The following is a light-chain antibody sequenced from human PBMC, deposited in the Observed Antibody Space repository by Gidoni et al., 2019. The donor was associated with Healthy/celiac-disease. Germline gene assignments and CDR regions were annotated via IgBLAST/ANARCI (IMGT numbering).Light chain of an antibody. V-gene: IGLV3-1*01. Sequence: SYELSQPPSVSVSPGQTASITCSGDKLEAKYVCWSQQRPGQSPVQVIYQDNKRPSGIPERFSGSNSGNTATLTISGTQAMDEADYYCQAWDSSTYVVFGGGTKLTVL. CDR1: KLEAKY. J-gene: IGLJ2*01. CDR3: QAWDSSTYVV. CDR2: QDN.